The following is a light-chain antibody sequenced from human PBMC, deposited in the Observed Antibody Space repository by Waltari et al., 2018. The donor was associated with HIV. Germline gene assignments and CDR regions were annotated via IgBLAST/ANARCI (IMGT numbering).Light chain of an antibody. J-gene: IGLJ2*01. Sequence: QSVLTQPPSASGTPEQRVTISCSGTTSNIGRNTVSWFQQFPGTAPKVLIYGKNQRPSGVPDRFSGSKSVTSASLAISGLQSEDEADYYCASWDDSLNGPVVGGGTKLTVV. CDR3: ASWDDSLNGPV. CDR1: TSNIGRNT. CDR2: GKN. V-gene: IGLV1-44*01.